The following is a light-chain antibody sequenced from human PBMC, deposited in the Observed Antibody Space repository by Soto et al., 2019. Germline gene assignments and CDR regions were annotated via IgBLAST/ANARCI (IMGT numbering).Light chain of an antibody. CDR2: VNSDGSH. V-gene: IGLV4-69*01. Sequence: QAVVTQSPSASASLGASVKLTCTLSSGHSSNAIAWHQQQPEEGPRYLMKVNSDGSHFKGDGIPERFSGSSSGAERYLTISSLQSEDEADYYCQTWGSGIRVFGGGTKVTVL. CDR3: QTWGSGIRV. J-gene: IGLJ3*02. CDR1: SGHSSNA.